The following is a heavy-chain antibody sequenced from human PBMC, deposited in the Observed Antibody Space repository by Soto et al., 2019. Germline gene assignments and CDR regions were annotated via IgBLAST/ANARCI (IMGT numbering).Heavy chain of an antibody. CDR2: VSYDGTLY. J-gene: IGHJ4*02. D-gene: IGHD2-8*02. V-gene: IGHV3-30*18. Sequence: QVQLVESGGGVVQPGRSLRLSCSASGFIYSSCAMHWVRQVPGKGLEWLAVVSYDGTLYPYADSVRGRFTISRDNSRKMLYLQMNSLRPDDTAVYYCVKDRSDTWSFDNWGQGTLVTVSS. CDR1: GFIYSSCA. CDR3: VKDRSDTWSFDN.